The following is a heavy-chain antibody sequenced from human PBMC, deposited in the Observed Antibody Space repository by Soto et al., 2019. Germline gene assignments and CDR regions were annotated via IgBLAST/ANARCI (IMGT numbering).Heavy chain of an antibody. CDR3: AKDVEWGWSHLNHAFDI. V-gene: IGHV3-9*01. D-gene: IGHD1-26*01. Sequence: EMKLVESGGGLVQPGRSLRLSCAASGFTFDDYVVHWVRQAPGKGLEWVSGISWNSGIIDYADSVKGRFTISRDNAKNSLYLQMNSLRPEDTALYYCAKDVEWGWSHLNHAFDIWGQGTMVSVSS. CDR1: GFTFDDYV. J-gene: IGHJ3*02. CDR2: ISWNSGII.